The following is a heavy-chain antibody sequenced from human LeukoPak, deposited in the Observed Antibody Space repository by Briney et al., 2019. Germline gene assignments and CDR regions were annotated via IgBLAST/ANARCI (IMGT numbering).Heavy chain of an antibody. CDR1: GGPVSSGSYY. Sequence: SETLSLTCSVSGGPVSSGSYYWSWIRQPPGKGLEWIGYIYYSGSTNYSPSLKSRVTISLDTSKNQFSLKLSSVTAADTAVYYCARNRIVVAGLYYFDYWGRGTLVTVSS. J-gene: IGHJ4*02. CDR2: IYYSGST. V-gene: IGHV4-61*01. CDR3: ARNRIVVAGLYYFDY. D-gene: IGHD6-19*01.